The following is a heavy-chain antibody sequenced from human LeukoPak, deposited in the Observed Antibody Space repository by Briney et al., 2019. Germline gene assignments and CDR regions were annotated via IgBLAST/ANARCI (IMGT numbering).Heavy chain of an antibody. CDR3: AREPRDGYNLFDY. J-gene: IGHJ4*02. CDR1: GGSLRCYY. CDR2: IYYSGST. Sequence: SETLSLTCTVSGGSLRCYYWSWIRQPPGKGLEWIGYIYYSGSTNYNPSLKSRVTISVDTSKNQISLTLSSVTAADPAVYYCAREPRDGYNLFDYWGQGTLATVSS. V-gene: IGHV4-59*01. D-gene: IGHD5-24*01.